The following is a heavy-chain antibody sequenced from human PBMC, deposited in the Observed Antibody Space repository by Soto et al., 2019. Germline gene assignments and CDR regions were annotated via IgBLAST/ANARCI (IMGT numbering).Heavy chain of an antibody. CDR3: ARRTGRGYCSGTDSFYYYYGMDV. CDR2: IYPGDSDT. J-gene: IGHJ6*02. Sequence: GESLKISFKGSGYSFTSYLICWVRQMPVKGLEWMGIIYPGDSDTRYSPSFQGRVTISADKSISTAYLQWSSLKASDTAMYYCARRTGRGYCSGTDSFYYYYGMDVWGQRTTVTVSS. D-gene: IGHD2-15*01. CDR1: GYSFTSYL. V-gene: IGHV5-51*01.